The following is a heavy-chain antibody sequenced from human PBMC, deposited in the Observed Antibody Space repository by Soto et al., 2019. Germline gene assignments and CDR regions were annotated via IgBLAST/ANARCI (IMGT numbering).Heavy chain of an antibody. CDR2: ISWNSGSI. J-gene: IGHJ3*02. CDR1: GFTFDDYA. Sequence: GGSLRLSCAASGFTFDDYAMHWVRQAPGKGLEWVSGISWNSGSIGYADSVKGRFTISRDNAKNSLYLQMNSLRAEDTALYYCAKDMRMSDGSGWVDAFDIWGQGTMVTVSS. CDR3: AKDMRMSDGSGWVDAFDI. D-gene: IGHD6-19*01. V-gene: IGHV3-9*01.